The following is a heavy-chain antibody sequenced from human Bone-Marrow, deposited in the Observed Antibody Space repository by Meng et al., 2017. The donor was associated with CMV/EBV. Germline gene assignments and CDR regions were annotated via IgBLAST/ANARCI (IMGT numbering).Heavy chain of an antibody. CDR2: IAYDGSNK. CDR1: GFTFSSYA. D-gene: IGHD3-10*01. V-gene: IGHV3-30-3*01. J-gene: IGHJ6*02. Sequence: GESLKISCAASGFTFSSYAMHWVRQAPGKGLEWVAVIAYDGSNKYYADSVKGRFTISRDNSKKTLYLQMNSLRAEDTAVYYCARGTGLLWSTYGMDVWGQGTTVTVSS. CDR3: ARGTGLLWSTYGMDV.